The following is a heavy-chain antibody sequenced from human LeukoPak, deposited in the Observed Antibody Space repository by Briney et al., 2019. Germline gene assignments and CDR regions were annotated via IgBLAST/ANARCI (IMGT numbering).Heavy chain of an antibody. CDR2: ISGSGDDT. D-gene: IGHD3-10*01. CDR3: TKGIISYYYASGSYYGVDY. V-gene: IGHV3-23*01. J-gene: IGHJ4*02. CDR1: GFTFRQYA. Sequence: GGSLRLSCAASGFTFRQYAMSWVRQAPGKGLEWVSGISGSGDDTYYTDSVKGRFTISRDNSNNTMYLQMNSLRAEDTALYYCTKGIISYYYASGSYYGVDYWGQGTLVTVSS.